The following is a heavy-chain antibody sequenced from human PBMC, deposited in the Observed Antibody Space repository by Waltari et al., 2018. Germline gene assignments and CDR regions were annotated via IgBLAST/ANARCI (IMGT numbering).Heavy chain of an antibody. V-gene: IGHV3-9*01. D-gene: IGHD1-26*01. CDR3: AKGHSGSYGLDS. Sequence: EVQLVESGGGLVQPGRSLRLSCAASGFTFDDYAMHWVRQAPGKGLELVSGISWNSGNIGYADSVKGRFTISRDNAKNSLYLQMNSLRTGDTALYYCAKGHSGSYGLDSWGQGTLVTVSP. CDR2: ISWNSGNI. J-gene: IGHJ4*02. CDR1: GFTFDDYA.